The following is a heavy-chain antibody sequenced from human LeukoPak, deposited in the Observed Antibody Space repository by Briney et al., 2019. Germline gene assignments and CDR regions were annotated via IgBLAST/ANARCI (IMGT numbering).Heavy chain of an antibody. CDR3: ARAVRYYDFSTPHIDY. CDR2: INSDGSST. Sequence: PVGSLRLSCAASGLTFSSYWMHWVRQAPGKGLVWVSRINSDGSSTSYADSVKGRFTISRDNAKNTLYLQMNSLRAEDTAVYYCARAVRYYDFSTPHIDYWGQGTLVTVSS. J-gene: IGHJ4*02. V-gene: IGHV3-74*01. D-gene: IGHD3-3*01. CDR1: GLTFSSYW.